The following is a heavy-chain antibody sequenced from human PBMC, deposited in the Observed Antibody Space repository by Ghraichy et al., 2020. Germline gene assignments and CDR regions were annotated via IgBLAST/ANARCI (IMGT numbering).Heavy chain of an antibody. V-gene: IGHV3-53*01. CDR1: GFTVSTYS. CDR3: ARGVGPLDS. Sequence: GGSLRLSCAVSGFTVSTYSMSWVRQAPGKGLQWVSTIYDTGETYYVDSVKGRFTISRDKSTNTLYLQMYSLRAEDTGVYYCARGVGPLDSWGQGTLVTVSS. D-gene: IGHD1-26*01. J-gene: IGHJ4*02. CDR2: IYDTGET.